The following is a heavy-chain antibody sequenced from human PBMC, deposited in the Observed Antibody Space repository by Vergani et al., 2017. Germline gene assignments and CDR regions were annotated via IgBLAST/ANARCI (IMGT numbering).Heavy chain of an antibody. V-gene: IGHV1-18*01. Sequence: QVQLVQSGAEVKKPGASVKVSCKASGYTFTSYGISWVRQAPGQGLEWMGWISAYNGNTNYAQKLQGRVTMTTDTSTSTAYMELRSLRSDDTAVYYCARXPGLANYYGSGSYDYFDYWGQGTLVTVSS. CDR1: GYTFTSYG. CDR3: ARXPGLANYYGSGSYDYFDY. D-gene: IGHD3-10*01. CDR2: ISAYNGNT. J-gene: IGHJ4*02.